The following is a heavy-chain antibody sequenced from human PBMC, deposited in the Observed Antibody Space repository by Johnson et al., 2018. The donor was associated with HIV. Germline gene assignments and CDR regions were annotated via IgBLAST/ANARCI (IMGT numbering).Heavy chain of an antibody. V-gene: IGHV3-20*04. J-gene: IGHJ3*02. CDR2: INWNGGST. D-gene: IGHD3-16*02. Sequence: ESAGGLVQPGGSLRRSCVASGFAVSSNYMNWVRQSPGTGLEWVSGINWNGGSTGYADSVKGRFTISRDNAKNSLYLQMNSLRAEDTALYYCARGIMITFGGVIPNDAFDIWGQGTMVTVSS. CDR3: ARGIMITFGGVIPNDAFDI. CDR1: GFAVSSNY.